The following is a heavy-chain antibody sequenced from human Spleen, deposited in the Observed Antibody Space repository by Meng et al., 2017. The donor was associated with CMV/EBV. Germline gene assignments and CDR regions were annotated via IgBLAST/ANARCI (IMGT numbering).Heavy chain of an antibody. V-gene: IGHV3-48*04. CDR2: ISRTSSVI. D-gene: IGHD3-3*01. CDR1: GFNFVTYG. Sequence: GESLKISCSGFGFNFVTYGMSWVRQAPGKGLEWVSYISRTSSVIYYEDSVKGRFTISRDNAKNSLYLQMSSLRAEDTAVYYCARDMYNDFWSGYSTDYYYYGMDVWGQGTTVTVSS. J-gene: IGHJ6*02. CDR3: ARDMYNDFWSGYSTDYYYYGMDV.